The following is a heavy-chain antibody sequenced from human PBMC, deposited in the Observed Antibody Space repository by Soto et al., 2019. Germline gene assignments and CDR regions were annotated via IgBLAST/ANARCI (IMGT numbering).Heavy chain of an antibody. D-gene: IGHD1-20*01. CDR3: ARRTYGGNNCYVFDS. Sequence: SETLSLTCTVSGGSISSGDYYWSWIRQPPGKGLEWIGFIYYSGSTYYNPSLKSRVTISVDTSKSQFSLKLSSVTAADTALYYCARRTYGGNNCYVFDSWGQGTLVTV. V-gene: IGHV4-30-4*01. J-gene: IGHJ4*02. CDR2: IYYSGST. CDR1: GGSISSGDYY.